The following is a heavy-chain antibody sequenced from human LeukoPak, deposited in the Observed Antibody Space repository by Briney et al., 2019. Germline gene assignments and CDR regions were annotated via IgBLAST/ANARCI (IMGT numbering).Heavy chain of an antibody. CDR3: ARLQKTGDAFDI. CDR1: GYTFTSYD. V-gene: IGHV1-69*13. CDR2: IIPIFGTA. Sequence: SVKVSCKASGYTFTSYDISWVRQAPGQGLEWMGGIIPIFGTANYAQKFQGRVTITADESTSTAYMELSSLRSEDTAVYYCARLQKTGDAFDIWGQGTMVTVSS. J-gene: IGHJ3*02.